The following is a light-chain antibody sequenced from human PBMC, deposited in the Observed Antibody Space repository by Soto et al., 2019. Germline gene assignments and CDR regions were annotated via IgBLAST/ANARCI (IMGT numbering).Light chain of an antibody. CDR2: NTN. CDR1: SSKIGTSS. CDR3: AAWDDSLNGHV. V-gene: IGLV1-44*01. J-gene: IGLJ1*01. Sequence: QSVLTQPHSASGTPGQRVTISCSGSSSKIGTSSVHWFQQLPGTAPKLLISNTNQRPSGVPERISGSKSGTSASLAISGLQSEDEADYYCAAWDDSLNGHVFGTGTKVTVL.